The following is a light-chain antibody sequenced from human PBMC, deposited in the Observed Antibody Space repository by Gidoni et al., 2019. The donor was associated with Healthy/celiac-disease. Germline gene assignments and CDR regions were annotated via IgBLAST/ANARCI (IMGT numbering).Light chain of an antibody. CDR3: QQYGSSPRLT. V-gene: IGKV3-20*01. CDR2: GAS. J-gene: IGKJ3*01. Sequence: EIVLTQSPGTLSLSPGERATLSCRASQSVSSSYLAWYQQKPGQAPRLLIYGASSRATGIPDRFSGSGSGTDFTLTISRLEPEDFAVYYCQQYGSSPRLTFXPXTKVXIK. CDR1: QSVSSSY.